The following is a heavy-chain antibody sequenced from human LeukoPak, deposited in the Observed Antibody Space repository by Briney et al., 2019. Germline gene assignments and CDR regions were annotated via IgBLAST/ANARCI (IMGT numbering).Heavy chain of an antibody. CDR1: GGSIGSYY. D-gene: IGHD3-3*01. CDR3: AGAAYDFWSGYYRYYFDY. CDR2: IYTSGST. V-gene: IGHV4-4*07. J-gene: IGHJ4*02. Sequence: PSETLSLTCTVSGGSIGSYYWSWIRQPAGKGLEWIGRIYTSGSTDYNPSLKSRVTMSVDTSKNQFSLKLSSVTAADTAVYYCAGAAYDFWSGYYRYYFDYWGQGTLVTVSS.